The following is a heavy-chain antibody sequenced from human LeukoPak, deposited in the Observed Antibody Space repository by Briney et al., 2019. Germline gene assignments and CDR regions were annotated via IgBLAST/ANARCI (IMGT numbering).Heavy chain of an antibody. V-gene: IGHV1-2*02. CDR2: INPNSGGT. CDR3: ARDRRVAGTDDYYHYYGMDV. J-gene: IGHJ6*02. CDR1: GYTFTGYY. D-gene: IGHD6-19*01. Sequence: ASVKVSCKASGYTFTGYYMHWVRQAPGQGLEWMGWINPNSGGTNYAQKFQGRVTMTRDTSISTAYMELSRLRSDDTAVYYCARDRRVAGTDDYYHYYGMDVWGQGTTVTVSS.